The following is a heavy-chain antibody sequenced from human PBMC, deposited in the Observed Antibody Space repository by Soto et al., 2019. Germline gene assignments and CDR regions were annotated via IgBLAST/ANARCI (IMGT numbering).Heavy chain of an antibody. J-gene: IGHJ6*02. V-gene: IGHV4-59*01. D-gene: IGHD2-21*02. Sequence: SETLSLTCTVSGGSISGYYWSWIRQPPGKGLEWIGNVYYSGGAKYNPPVKRRVSISVDTSKNQFSLNLSSVTAADTAVYYCTRDGDGRMTTNPYYYYGMDVWGPGITVTVSS. CDR3: TRDGDGRMTTNPYYYYGMDV. CDR1: GGSISGYY. CDR2: VYYSGGA.